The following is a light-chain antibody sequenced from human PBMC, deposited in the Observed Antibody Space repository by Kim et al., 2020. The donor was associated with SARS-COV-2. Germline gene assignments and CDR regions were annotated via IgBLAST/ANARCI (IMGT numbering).Light chain of an antibody. CDR2: SVS. J-gene: IGLJ2*01. Sequence: QSALTQPASVSGSPGQSITISCTGTSSDVGGYNYVSWYQQHPGKAPKLMIYSVSHRPSGVSNRFSSSKSGNTDSLTISVLQAEDEADYYCSSYTSSSTVVFGGGTQLTVL. V-gene: IGLV2-14*03. CDR1: SSDVGGYNY. CDR3: SSYTSSSTVV.